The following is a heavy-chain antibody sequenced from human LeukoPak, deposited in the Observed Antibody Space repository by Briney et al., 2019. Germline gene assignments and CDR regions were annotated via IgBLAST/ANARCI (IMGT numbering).Heavy chain of an antibody. CDR1: GGSISSYY. Sequence: KPWETLSLTCTVSGGSISSYYWRWIRQPAGKGLEWIGYIYYSGSTNYNPSLKSRVTISVDTSKNQFSLKLSSVTAADTAVYYCARGLTIFGVVMFDPWGQGTLVTVSS. V-gene: IGHV4-59*01. CDR2: IYYSGST. CDR3: ARGLTIFGVVMFDP. D-gene: IGHD3-3*01. J-gene: IGHJ5*02.